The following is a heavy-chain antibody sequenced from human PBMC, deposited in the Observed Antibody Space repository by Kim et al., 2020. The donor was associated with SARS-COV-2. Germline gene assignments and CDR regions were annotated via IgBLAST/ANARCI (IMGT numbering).Heavy chain of an antibody. CDR2: IYSGDSDT. V-gene: IGHV5-51*01. CDR1: GYSFTSYW. Sequence: GESLKISCKGSGYSFTSYWIGWVRQMPGKGLEWMGIIYSGDSDTRYSPSFQGQVNISADKSISTAYLQWSSLKASDTAMYYCARPARGTLGDMDVWGQGTTVTVSS. D-gene: IGHD3-16*01. J-gene: IGHJ6*02. CDR3: ARPARGTLGDMDV.